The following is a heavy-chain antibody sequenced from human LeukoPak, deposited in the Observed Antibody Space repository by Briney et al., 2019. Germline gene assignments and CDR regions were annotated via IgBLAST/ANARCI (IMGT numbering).Heavy chain of an antibody. V-gene: IGHV1-8*03. Sequence: ASVKVSCKASGYTFTSYDINWVRQATGQGLEWMGWMNPNSGNTGYAQKFQGRVTITRNTSISTAYMELSSLRSEDTAVYYCARVGDSSGYYPPNNGFDYWGQGTLVTVSS. CDR2: MNPNSGNT. CDR1: GYTFTSYD. CDR3: ARVGDSSGYYPPNNGFDY. J-gene: IGHJ4*02. D-gene: IGHD3-22*01.